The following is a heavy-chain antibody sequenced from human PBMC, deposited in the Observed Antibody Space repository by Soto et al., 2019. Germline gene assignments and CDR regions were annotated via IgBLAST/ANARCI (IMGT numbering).Heavy chain of an antibody. CDR2: IIPILGIA. J-gene: IGHJ5*02. CDR1: GGTFSSYT. D-gene: IGHD2-15*01. CDR3: ARDSGVVAHNWFDP. V-gene: IGHV1-69*04. Sequence: ASVKVSCKASGGTFSSYTISWVRQAPGQGLEWMGRIIPILGIANYAQKFQGRVTITADKSTSTAYMELSSLRSEDTAVYYCARDSGVVAHNWFDPWGQGTLVTVSS.